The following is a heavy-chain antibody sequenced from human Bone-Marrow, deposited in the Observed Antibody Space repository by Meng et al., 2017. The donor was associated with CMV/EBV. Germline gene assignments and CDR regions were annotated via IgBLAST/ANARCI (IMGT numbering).Heavy chain of an antibody. V-gene: IGHV1-46*01. CDR2: INPSGGST. CDR1: GYTFTSYY. Sequence: ASVKVSCKASGYTFTSYYMHWVRQAPGQGLEWMGIINPSGGSTSYAQKFQGRVTMTRDTSTSTVYMELSSLRSEDTAVYYCARGGYQLLSIASSGLDPWGQGTLVTVSS. J-gene: IGHJ5*02. D-gene: IGHD2-2*01. CDR3: ARGGYQLLSIASSGLDP.